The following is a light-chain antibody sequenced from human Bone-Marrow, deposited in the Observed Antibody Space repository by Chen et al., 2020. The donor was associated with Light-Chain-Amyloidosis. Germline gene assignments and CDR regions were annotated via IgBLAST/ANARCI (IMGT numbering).Light chain of an antibody. J-gene: IGKJ4*01. V-gene: IGKV2D-29*02. Sequence: DVALTQTPLSVSVTPGQPASISCKSSQSLLHRDGKTYLYWYLQKPGQSPQLLIYEVSKRFSGVPDRFSGSGSGTDFTLRIGRVEADDVGSYYCMQGIQLPLTFGGGTKVEIK. CDR2: EVS. CDR1: QSLLHRDGKTY. CDR3: MQGIQLPLT.